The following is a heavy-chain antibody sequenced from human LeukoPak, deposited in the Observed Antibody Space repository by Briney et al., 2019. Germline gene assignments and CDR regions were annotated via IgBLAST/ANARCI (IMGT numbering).Heavy chain of an antibody. J-gene: IGHJ4*02. CDR1: GFTFTSYA. D-gene: IGHD6-13*01. CDR2: ARASGGIT. CDR3: AKVMAAAGTWFFDY. Sequence: QPGGSLRLSCVASGFTFTSYAMSWVRQAPGKGLESVSTARASGGITYYADSVKGRFTISRDSSKNTLHLQTNSLRAEDTAVYYCAKVMAAAGTWFFDYWSQGTLVTVSS. V-gene: IGHV3-23*01.